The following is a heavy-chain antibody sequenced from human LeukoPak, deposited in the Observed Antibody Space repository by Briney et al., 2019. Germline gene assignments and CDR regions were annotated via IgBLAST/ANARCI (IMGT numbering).Heavy chain of an antibody. J-gene: IGHJ3*02. CDR2: INPNSGGT. V-gene: IGHV1-2*02. CDR1: GYIFIDYS. CDR3: ARMFGESSFDI. D-gene: IGHD3-10*02. Sequence: VSVKVSCKASGYIFIDYSMYWVRQAPGQGLEWMGWINPNSGGTNYAQKFQGRVTMTRDTSISTAYMELSRLRSDDTAVYYCARMFGESSFDIWGQGTMVTVSS.